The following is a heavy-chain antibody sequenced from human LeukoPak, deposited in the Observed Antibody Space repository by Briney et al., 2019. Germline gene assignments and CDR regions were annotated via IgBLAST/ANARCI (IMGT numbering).Heavy chain of an antibody. CDR3: ARGLRDGDYENWFDP. CDR1: GYTFINYG. J-gene: IGHJ5*02. CDR2: IRTDSGDT. V-gene: IGHV1-18*01. Sequence: ASVKVSCKASGYTFINYGIAWVRQAPGQGLEWMGWIRTDSGDTNYAQKFQGRVTITTDESTSTAYMELSSLRSEDTAVYYCARGLRDGDYENWFDPWGQGTLVTVSS. D-gene: IGHD4-17*01.